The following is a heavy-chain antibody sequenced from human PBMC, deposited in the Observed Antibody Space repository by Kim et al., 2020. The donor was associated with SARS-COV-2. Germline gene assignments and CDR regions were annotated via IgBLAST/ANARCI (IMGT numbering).Heavy chain of an antibody. Sequence: ADSVKGRFTISRDNSKNTLYLQMNSLRAEDTAVYYCARMGRGAVAGDFDYWGQGTLVTVSS. CDR3: ARMGRGAVAGDFDY. J-gene: IGHJ4*02. D-gene: IGHD6-19*01. V-gene: IGHV3-33*01.